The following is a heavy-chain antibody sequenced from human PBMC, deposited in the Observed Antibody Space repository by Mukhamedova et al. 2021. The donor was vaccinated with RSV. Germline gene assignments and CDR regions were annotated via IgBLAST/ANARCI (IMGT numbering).Heavy chain of an antibody. Sequence: SSGGYSWSWIRQPPGKGLEWIGYIYHSGSTYYNPSLKSRVTISVDRSKNQFSLKLSSVTAADTAVYYCATGSLRFLEWDNAFDIWGQGTMVNVS. CDR2: IYHSGST. CDR1: SSGGYS. D-gene: IGHD3-3*01. V-gene: IGHV4-30-2*01. CDR3: ATGSLRFLEWDNAFDI. J-gene: IGHJ3*02.